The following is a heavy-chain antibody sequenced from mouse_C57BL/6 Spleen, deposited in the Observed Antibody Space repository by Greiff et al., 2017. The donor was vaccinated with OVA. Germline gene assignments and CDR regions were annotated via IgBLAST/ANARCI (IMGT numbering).Heavy chain of an antibody. J-gene: IGHJ2*01. Sequence: VQLQQSGPELVKPGASVKISCKASGYTFTDYYMNWVKQSHGKSLEWIGDINPNNGGTRYNQKFKGKATWTVDKYYSTAYMELSSLKSEDSAVYCCARSDGSGLDYWGQGTTLTVSS. V-gene: IGHV1-26*01. CDR1: GYTFTDYY. D-gene: IGHD1-1*01. CDR2: INPNNGGT. CDR3: ARSDGSGLDY.